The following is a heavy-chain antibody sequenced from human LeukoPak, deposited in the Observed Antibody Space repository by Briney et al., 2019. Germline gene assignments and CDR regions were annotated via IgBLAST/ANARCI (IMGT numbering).Heavy chain of an antibody. CDR1: GFTFSIYG. J-gene: IGHJ4*02. CDR3: AKGFGRYSSGWDY. CDR2: ISYDGSNK. D-gene: IGHD6-19*01. Sequence: GRSLRLSCAASGFTFSIYGMHWVRQAPGKGLEWVAVISYDGSNKYYADSVKGRFTISRDNSKNTLYLQMNSLRAEDTAVYYCAKGFGRYSSGWDYWGQGTLVTVSS. V-gene: IGHV3-30*18.